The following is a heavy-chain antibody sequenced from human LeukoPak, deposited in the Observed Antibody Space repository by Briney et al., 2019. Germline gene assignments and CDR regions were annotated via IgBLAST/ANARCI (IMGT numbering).Heavy chain of an antibody. J-gene: IGHJ3*02. CDR2: IYHSGST. D-gene: IGHD6-13*01. V-gene: IGHV4-30-2*01. Sequence: SQTLSLTCAVSGGSISSGGYYWSWIRQPPGKGLEWIGYIYHSGSTYYNPSLKSRVTISVDRSKNQFSLKLSSVTAADTAVYYCARALGSSSWSVNGAFDIWGQGTMVTVSS. CDR3: ARALGSSSWSVNGAFDI. CDR1: GGSISSGGYY.